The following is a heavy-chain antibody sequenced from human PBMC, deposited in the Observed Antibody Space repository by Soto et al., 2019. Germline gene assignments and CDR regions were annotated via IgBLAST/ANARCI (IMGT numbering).Heavy chain of an antibody. CDR1: GDSISSPDYY. CDR2: VYYRGSI. CDR3: ARVTFTPNWFDS. J-gene: IGHJ5*01. D-gene: IGHD3-16*01. V-gene: IGHV4-30-4*01. Sequence: ASETLSLTCTVSGDSISSPDYYWSWIRQAPGKGLELIGYVYYRGSIYYTPSFESRVSISIDTSKNQFSLRLTSVTAADSAAYFCARVTFTPNWFDSWGQGILVTVSS.